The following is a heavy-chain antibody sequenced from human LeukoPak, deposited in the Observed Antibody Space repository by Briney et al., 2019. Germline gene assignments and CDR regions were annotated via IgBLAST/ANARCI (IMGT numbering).Heavy chain of an antibody. Sequence: GGSLRLSCAASGFTFDDYTMHWVRQAPGKGLEWDSLISWDGGSTYYADSVKGRFTISRDNSKNSLYLQMNSLRTEDTALYYCAKDIAARITMVGGFDYWGQGNLVTVSS. D-gene: IGHD3-10*01. J-gene: IGHJ4*02. CDR1: GFTFDDYT. CDR2: ISWDGGST. V-gene: IGHV3-43*01. CDR3: AKDIAARITMVGGFDY.